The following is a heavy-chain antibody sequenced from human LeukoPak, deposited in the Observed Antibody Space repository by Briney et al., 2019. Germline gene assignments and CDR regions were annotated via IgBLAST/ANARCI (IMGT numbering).Heavy chain of an antibody. V-gene: IGHV1-69*06. CDR1: GGTFSIYA. CDR2: IIPIFGTA. Sequence: ASVRVSFKASGGTFSIYAISWVRQAPGQGLEWMGGIIPIFGTANYAQKFQGRVTITADKSTSTAYMELSSLRSEDTAVYYCARDEFGVDYWGQGTLVTVSS. D-gene: IGHD3-10*01. J-gene: IGHJ4*02. CDR3: ARDEFGVDY.